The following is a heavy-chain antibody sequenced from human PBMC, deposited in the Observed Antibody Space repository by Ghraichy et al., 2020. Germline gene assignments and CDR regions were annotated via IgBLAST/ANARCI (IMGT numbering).Heavy chain of an antibody. CDR3: AKDRGISGRGYFQH. CDR2: ISYDRSNK. V-gene: IGHV3-30*18. Sequence: LSLTCAASGFTFSSYGMHWVRQAPGKGLEWVAVISYDRSNKYYADSVKGRFTISRDHSKNTLYLQMNSLTAEDTAVYYCAKDRGISGRGYFQHWGQGTLVTVSS. D-gene: IGHD1-26*01. J-gene: IGHJ1*01. CDR1: GFTFSSYG.